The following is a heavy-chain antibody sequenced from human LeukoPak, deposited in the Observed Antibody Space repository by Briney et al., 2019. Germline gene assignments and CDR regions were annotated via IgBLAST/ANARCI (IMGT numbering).Heavy chain of an antibody. Sequence: GGSLRLSCAASGFTFSNYGMHWVRQAPGKGLEWVAFIRYDGSNKYYSDSVQGRFTVSRDNSKNTLYLQMNSLRTEDTAVYYCAKDSRMMVVFITGKGTEFDYWGQGALVTVSS. CDR2: IRYDGSNK. D-gene: IGHD3-22*01. CDR1: GFTFSNYG. V-gene: IGHV3-30*02. CDR3: AKDSRMMVVFITGKGTEFDY. J-gene: IGHJ4*02.